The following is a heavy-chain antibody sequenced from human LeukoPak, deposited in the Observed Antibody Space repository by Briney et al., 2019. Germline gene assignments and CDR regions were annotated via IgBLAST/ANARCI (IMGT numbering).Heavy chain of an antibody. J-gene: IGHJ4*02. CDR1: GGSFSDYY. V-gene: IGHV4-59*08. CDR2: IYHTGST. CDR3: ATTPGWTSPVDY. Sequence: SETLSLTCAVYGGSFSDYYWSWIRQSPGKGLEWIGYIYHTGSTSYSPSLKSRVTISADTSQNQFSLKLSSVTAADTAVYYCATTPGWTSPVDYWGQGTLVTVSS. D-gene: IGHD6-19*01.